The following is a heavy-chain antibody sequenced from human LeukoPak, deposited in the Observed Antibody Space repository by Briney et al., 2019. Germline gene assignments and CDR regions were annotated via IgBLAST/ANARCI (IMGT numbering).Heavy chain of an antibody. CDR3: AREGGVVAAKFNWFDP. J-gene: IGHJ5*02. CDR1: GYTFTGYY. D-gene: IGHD2-15*01. Sequence: ASVKVSCKASGYTFTGYYMHWVRQAPGQGLEWMGWINPNSGGTNYAQKFQGRVTMTRDTSISTAYMELSRLRSDDTAVYYCAREGGVVAAKFNWFDPWAREPWSPSPQ. V-gene: IGHV1-2*02. CDR2: INPNSGGT.